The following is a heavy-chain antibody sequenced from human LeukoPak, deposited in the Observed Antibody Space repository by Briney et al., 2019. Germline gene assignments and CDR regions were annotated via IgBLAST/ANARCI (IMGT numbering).Heavy chain of an antibody. CDR3: ARGGLYCSSTSCYGVDY. Sequence: ASGKVSCKASGYTFTCYGISWVRQAPGQGLEWMGWISAYNGNTDDAQRLQGRVTMTTDTSTSTVYMELRSLRSDDTAVYFCARGGLYCSSTSCYGVDYWGQGTLVTVSS. V-gene: IGHV1-18*01. CDR1: GYTFTCYG. CDR2: ISAYNGNT. D-gene: IGHD2-2*01. J-gene: IGHJ4*02.